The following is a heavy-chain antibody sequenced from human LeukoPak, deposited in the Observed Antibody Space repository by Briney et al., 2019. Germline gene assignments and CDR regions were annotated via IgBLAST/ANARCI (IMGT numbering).Heavy chain of an antibody. V-gene: IGHV3-23*01. Sequence: GGSLRLSCAASGFTFSSYAMSWVRQAPGKGLEWVSAISGSGGSTYHADSVKGRFTISRDNSKNTLYLQMNSLRAEDTAVYYCAKDHSQYSSGWYDYWGQGTLVTVSS. CDR3: AKDHSQYSSGWYDY. J-gene: IGHJ4*02. CDR2: ISGSGGST. D-gene: IGHD6-19*01. CDR1: GFTFSSYA.